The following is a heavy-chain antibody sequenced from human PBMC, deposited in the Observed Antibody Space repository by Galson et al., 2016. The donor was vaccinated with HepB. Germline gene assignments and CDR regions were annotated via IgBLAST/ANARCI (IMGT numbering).Heavy chain of an antibody. V-gene: IGHV1-3*01. D-gene: IGHD3-3*01. CDR1: GYIFSRYT. CDR3: ARVGEDFSSGYSSGLAY. Sequence: VKVSCKASGYIFSRYTMHWVRQAPGQRLEWMGWINPANGNTKYSQKFQGGVTFSGDTSASTGYMELSSLRSEDTAVYYCARVGEDFSSGYSSGLAYWGQGTLVTVSP. CDR2: INPANGNT. J-gene: IGHJ4*02.